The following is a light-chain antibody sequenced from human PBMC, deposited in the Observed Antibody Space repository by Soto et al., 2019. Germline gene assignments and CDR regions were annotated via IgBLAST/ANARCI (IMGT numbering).Light chain of an antibody. J-gene: IGKJ1*01. V-gene: IGKV3D-20*02. Sequence: DIVLTQSPGTLSLSAGERATLSCRASQSVTSDYLAWYQQKPGQAPRLLIYDVSTRATGIPDRFSASGSGTDFTLAINRLEPEDFAVYYCQQYSNWPSWTFGQGTKVEIK. CDR1: QSVTSDY. CDR2: DVS. CDR3: QQYSNWPSWT.